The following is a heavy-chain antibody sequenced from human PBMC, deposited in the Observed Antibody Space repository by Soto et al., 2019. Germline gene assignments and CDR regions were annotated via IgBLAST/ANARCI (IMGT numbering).Heavy chain of an antibody. D-gene: IGHD6-19*01. V-gene: IGHV4-31*03. CDR2: IYYSGST. CDR1: GGSISSGGYY. J-gene: IGHJ4*02. Sequence: SETLSLTCTVSGGSISSGGYYWSWIRQHPGKGLEWIGYIYYSGSTYYNPSLKSRVTISVDTSKNQFSLKLSSVTAADTAVYYCARVIEVAGTVGRIDYWGQGTTVPVSS. CDR3: ARVIEVAGTVGRIDY.